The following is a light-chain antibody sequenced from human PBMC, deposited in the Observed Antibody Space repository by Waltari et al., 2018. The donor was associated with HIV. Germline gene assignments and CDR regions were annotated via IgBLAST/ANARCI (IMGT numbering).Light chain of an antibody. Sequence: QSALTQPASVSGSPGQSITISCTGTSSDVGGYNLVSWYQPHPGKAPKLMIYDVSKRPSGVSNRFSGSKSGNTASLTISGLQAEDEADYYCCAYAGSTTYVIFGGGTKLTVL. CDR2: DVS. V-gene: IGLV2-23*02. CDR1: SSDVGGYNL. CDR3: CAYAGSTTYVI. J-gene: IGLJ2*01.